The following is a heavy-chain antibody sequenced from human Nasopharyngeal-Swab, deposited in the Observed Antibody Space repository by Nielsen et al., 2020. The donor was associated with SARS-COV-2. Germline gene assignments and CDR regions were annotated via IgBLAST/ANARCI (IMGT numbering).Heavy chain of an antibody. CDR3: ASPLGFDWLQHVDYYYMDV. CDR1: GFTFSSYA. Sequence: GESLKISCAASGFTFSSYAMHWVRQAPGKGLEWVAVISYDGSNKYYADSVKGRFTISRDNSKNTLYLQMNSLRAEDTAVYYCASPLGFDWLQHVDYYYMDVWGKGTTVTVSS. CDR2: ISYDGSNK. V-gene: IGHV3-30*04. D-gene: IGHD3-9*01. J-gene: IGHJ6*03.